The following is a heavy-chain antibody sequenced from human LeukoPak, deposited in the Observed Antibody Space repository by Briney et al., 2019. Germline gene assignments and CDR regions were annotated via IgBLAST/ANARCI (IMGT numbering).Heavy chain of an antibody. D-gene: IGHD2-8*01. Sequence: SETLSLTCRVSGGSISSSSYYWGWIRQPPGKGLEWIGSMYYSGSTYYNPSLKSRVAISVDTSKNQFSLKLSSVTAADTAIYYCARHDIVLMVYAQTSFDYWGQGTLVTVSS. CDR3: ARHDIVLMVYAQTSFDY. CDR1: GGSISSSSYY. J-gene: IGHJ4*02. V-gene: IGHV4-39*01. CDR2: MYYSGST.